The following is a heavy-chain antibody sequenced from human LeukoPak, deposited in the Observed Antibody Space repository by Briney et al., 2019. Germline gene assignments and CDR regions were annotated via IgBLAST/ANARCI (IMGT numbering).Heavy chain of an antibody. Sequence: ASVKVSCKASGYTFTGYYMHWVRQAPGQGLEWMGRINPNSGGTNYAQKFQGRVTMTRDTSISTAYMELSRLRSDDTAVYYCARSLSPHPNNYYDSSGYEGDYWGQGTLLTVSS. CDR1: GYTFTGYY. CDR3: ARSLSPHPNNYYDSSGYEGDY. V-gene: IGHV1-2*06. CDR2: INPNSGGT. J-gene: IGHJ4*02. D-gene: IGHD3-22*01.